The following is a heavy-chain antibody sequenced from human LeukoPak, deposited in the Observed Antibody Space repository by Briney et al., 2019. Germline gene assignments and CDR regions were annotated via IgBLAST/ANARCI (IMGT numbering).Heavy chain of an antibody. Sequence: GGSLRLSCSASGLAFSSYAMNWVGQPPRKGLDGVSTISVPSITSYADSVKGRSTISRDNSRNTVYLQMTSLRADDTAVYYCADYGVSGVRNNFYWGQGTLVTVSS. V-gene: IGHV3-23*01. CDR2: ISVPSIT. CDR1: GLAFSSYA. D-gene: IGHD3-3*01. J-gene: IGHJ4*02. CDR3: ADYGVSGVRNNFY.